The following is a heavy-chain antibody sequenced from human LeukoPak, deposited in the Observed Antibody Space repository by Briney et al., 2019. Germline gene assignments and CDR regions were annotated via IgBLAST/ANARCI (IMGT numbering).Heavy chain of an antibody. CDR2: INPNSGGT. D-gene: IGHD3-22*01. J-gene: IGHJ3*02. Sequence: ASVKVSCKASGYTFTGYYMHWVRQAPGQGLEWVGWINPNSGGTNYAQKFQGRVTMTRDTSISTAYMELSRLRSDDTAVYYCARLGDSSGYYYGGRAFDIWGQGTMVTVSS. CDR3: ARLGDSSGYYYGGRAFDI. CDR1: GYTFTGYY. V-gene: IGHV1-2*02.